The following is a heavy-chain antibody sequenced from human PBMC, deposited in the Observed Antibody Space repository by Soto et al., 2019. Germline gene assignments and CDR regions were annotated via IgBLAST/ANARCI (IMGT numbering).Heavy chain of an antibody. CDR3: TTDRGYGGHNDAFDI. D-gene: IGHD5-12*01. CDR1: GFTFSNAW. J-gene: IGHJ3*02. V-gene: IGHV3-15*01. CDR2: IKSKTDGGTT. Sequence: EVQLVESGGGLVKPGGSLRLSCAASGFTFSNAWMSWVRQAPGKGLEWVGRIKSKTDGGTTDYAAPVQGRFTISRDDSKNTLYLQMNSLKTEDTAVYYCTTDRGYGGHNDAFDIWGQGTMVTVSS.